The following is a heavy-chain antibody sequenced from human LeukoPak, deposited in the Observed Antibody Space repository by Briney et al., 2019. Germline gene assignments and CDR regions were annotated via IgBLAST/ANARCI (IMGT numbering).Heavy chain of an antibody. CDR2: VNLQGST. CDR1: GGSITNTNY. CDR3: AREGGPYRPLDY. J-gene: IGHJ4*02. V-gene: IGHV4-4*02. Sequence: KASETLSLTCGVSGGSITNTNYWTWVRQPPGKGLGWIGEVNLQGSTNYNPSLMGRVAIAVDTSENHISLQLTSVTAADTAVYYCAREGGPYRPLDYSGQGTLVTVSS.